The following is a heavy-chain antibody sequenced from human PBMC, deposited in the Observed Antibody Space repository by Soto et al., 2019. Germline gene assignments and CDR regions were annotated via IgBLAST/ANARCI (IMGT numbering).Heavy chain of an antibody. CDR3: ARXXARIXSXGMFDY. D-gene: IGHD2-15*01. CDR2: SWFDGVIA. J-gene: IGHJ4*02. Sequence: QVQLVESGGGVVQPGRSLSLSCVASGFKFTAYGLNWVRQTPGKGLEWVAISWFDGVIAYYAGSVKGRFSXXXXXXXXXXXXXXXXXXXXXXXXXXGARXXARIXSXGMFDYWGQGTXVTV. CDR1: GFKFTAYG. V-gene: IGHV3-33*01.